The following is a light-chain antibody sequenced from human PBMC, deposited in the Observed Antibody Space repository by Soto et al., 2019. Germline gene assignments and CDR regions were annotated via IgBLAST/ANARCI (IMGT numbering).Light chain of an antibody. V-gene: IGKV1-8*01. J-gene: IGKJ1*01. CDR2: AAS. Sequence: AVRMTQSPSSLSASTGDRVTITCRASQGISSYLAWYQQKPGKAPKLLIYAASTLQSGVPSRFSGSGSGTDFTLTISSLQPEDVATYYCQKYNSAPRTFGQVTKVDI. CDR1: QGISSY. CDR3: QKYNSAPRT.